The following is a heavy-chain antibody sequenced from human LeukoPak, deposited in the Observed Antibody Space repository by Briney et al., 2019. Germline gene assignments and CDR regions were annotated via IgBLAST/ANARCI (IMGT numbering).Heavy chain of an antibody. J-gene: IGHJ2*01. Sequence: ASVTVSCKASGYIFTNYGFSWVRQAPGQGLEWMGWISADNGNTDYAQKFQGRVTMTTDTSTSTAYMDLRSLRSDDTAVYYCARVLNYYDYNGYYPAPYRYLDLWGRGTLVTVSS. CDR3: ARVLNYYDYNGYYPAPYRYLDL. CDR2: ISADNGNT. CDR1: GYIFTNYG. D-gene: IGHD3-22*01. V-gene: IGHV1-18*01.